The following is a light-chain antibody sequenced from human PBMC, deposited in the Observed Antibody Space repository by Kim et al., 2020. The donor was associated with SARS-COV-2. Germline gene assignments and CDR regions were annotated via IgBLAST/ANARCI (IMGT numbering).Light chain of an antibody. Sequence: SVSPGERATHSCRASRSVSSNLAWYQQKPGQAPRLLIYGASARATGVPARFSGSGSGTEFTLTISNLQSEDVAVYYCQQYDDWWTFGQGTKVDIK. CDR1: RSVSSN. V-gene: IGKV3-15*01. J-gene: IGKJ1*01. CDR2: GAS. CDR3: QQYDDWWT.